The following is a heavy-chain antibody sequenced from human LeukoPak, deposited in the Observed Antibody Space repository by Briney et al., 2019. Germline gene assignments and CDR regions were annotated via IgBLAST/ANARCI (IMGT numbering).Heavy chain of an antibody. CDR2: IYHSGST. CDR3: ARGGSSGWYDY. Sequence: SETLSLTCTVSGYSISSGYYWGWIRQPPGKGLEWIGSIYHSGSTYYNPSLKSRVTISVDRSKNQFSLKLSSVTAADTAVYYCARGGSSGWYDYWGQGTLVTVSS. CDR1: GYSISSGYY. V-gene: IGHV4-38-2*02. D-gene: IGHD6-19*01. J-gene: IGHJ4*02.